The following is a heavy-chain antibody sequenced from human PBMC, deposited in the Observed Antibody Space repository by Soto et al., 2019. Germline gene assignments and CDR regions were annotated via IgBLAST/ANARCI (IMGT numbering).Heavy chain of an antibody. CDR2: IYYSGST. CDR1: GGSISSYY. J-gene: IGHJ6*02. V-gene: IGHV4-59*01. CDR3: ARELRAGYYYGMDV. Sequence: QVQLQESGPGLVKPSETLSLTCTVSGGSISSYYWSWIRQPPGKGLEWIGYIYYSGSTNYNPSLKSRVTISVDTSKNQFSLKLSSVTAADTAVYYCARELRAGYYYGMDVWGQGTTVTVSS.